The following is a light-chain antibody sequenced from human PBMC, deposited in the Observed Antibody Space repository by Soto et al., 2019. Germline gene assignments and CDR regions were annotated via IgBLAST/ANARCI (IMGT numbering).Light chain of an antibody. V-gene: IGLV2-14*01. J-gene: IGLJ1*01. CDR2: EVS. Sequence: QSVLTQPASVSGSPGQSITISCTGTSSDVGAYNYVSWYQQHPGKAPKLMIYEVSNRPSGVSNRLSGSKSGNTASLTISGLHAEDEADYYCSSYTSSSTLDVFGTGTKVTVL. CDR3: SSYTSSSTLDV. CDR1: SSDVGAYNY.